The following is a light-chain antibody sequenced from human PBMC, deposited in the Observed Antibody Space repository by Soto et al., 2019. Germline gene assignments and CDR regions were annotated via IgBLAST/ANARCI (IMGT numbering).Light chain of an antibody. CDR1: SSDVGGYNY. V-gene: IGLV2-14*01. J-gene: IGLJ1*01. CDR3: SSYTSSSTLYV. Sequence: QSVLTQPASVSGSPGQSITISCTGTSSDVGGYNYVSWYQQHPGKAPKLIIYDVSNRPSGVSNRFSGSKSGNTASLTITGLQAEDEDAYYCSSYTSSSTLYVFGTGTKLTVL. CDR2: DVS.